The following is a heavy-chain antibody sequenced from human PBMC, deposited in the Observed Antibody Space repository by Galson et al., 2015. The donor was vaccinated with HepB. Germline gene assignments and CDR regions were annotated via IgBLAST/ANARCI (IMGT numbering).Heavy chain of an antibody. CDR3: ARSYRKIMLPKKGTAFDF. V-gene: IGHV4-34*10. CDR1: DGSFSGYY. D-gene: IGHD3-16*02. Sequence: ETLSLTCGIYDGSFSGYYWSWIRQPPGKGLEWIGDINQGQTAYYHPSLKSRVTMSVDTSKSQFSLKLNSVTAADTAMYYCARSYRKIMLPKKGTAFDFWGQGTMVSVSS. J-gene: IGHJ3*01. CDR2: INQGQTA.